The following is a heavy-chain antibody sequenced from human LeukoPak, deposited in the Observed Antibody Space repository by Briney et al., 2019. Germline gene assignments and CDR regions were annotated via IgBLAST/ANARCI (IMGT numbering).Heavy chain of an antibody. CDR3: ARDMASAYYFDY. CDR1: GFTFSSYA. V-gene: IGHV3-30-3*01. CDR2: ISYDGSNK. J-gene: IGHJ4*02. Sequence: GGSLRLSCAASGFTFSSYAMHWVRQTPGKGLEWVAVISYDGSNKYYADSVKGRFTISRDNSKNTLYLQMNSLRAEDTAVYYCARDMASAYYFDYWGQGTLVTVSS. D-gene: IGHD3-10*01.